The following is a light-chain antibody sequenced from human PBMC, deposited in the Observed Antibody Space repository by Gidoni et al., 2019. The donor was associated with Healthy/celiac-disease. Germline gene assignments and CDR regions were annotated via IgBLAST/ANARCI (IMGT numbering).Light chain of an antibody. CDR3: HQYNNWWWT. CDR2: GAS. CDR1: QSVSSN. V-gene: IGKV3-15*01. J-gene: IGKJ1*01. Sequence: EIVMTQSPATLSVSPGERATLSCRASQSVSSNLAWYQQKPGQAPRLLIYGASTRATGIPARFSGSGSGTEFTLTISSLQSEDFAVYYCHQYNNWWWTFGQGTKVEIK.